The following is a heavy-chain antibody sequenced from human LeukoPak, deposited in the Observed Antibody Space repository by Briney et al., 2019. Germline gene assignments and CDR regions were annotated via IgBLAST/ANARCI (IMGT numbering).Heavy chain of an antibody. CDR2: IKRDGSQK. CDR1: GFSFSSNW. D-gene: IGHD1-1*01. V-gene: IGHV3-7*01. CDR3: ARLGLEVGGPNWFDP. J-gene: IGHJ5*02. Sequence: GGSLRFSCAAPGFSFSSNWMGWVRQDPGKGLEWVAHIKRDGSQKYYLDSVKGRFTISRDNAKNSLYLQMNSLRVEDTAVYYCARLGLEVGGPNWFDPWGQGTLVTVSS.